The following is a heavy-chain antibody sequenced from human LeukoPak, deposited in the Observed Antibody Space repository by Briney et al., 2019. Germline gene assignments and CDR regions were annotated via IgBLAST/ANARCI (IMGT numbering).Heavy chain of an antibody. CDR3: ARVNWGYSDLEENWFDP. CDR1: GGSISSYY. V-gene: IGHV4-59*01. Sequence: SETLSLTCTVSGGSISSYYWSWIRQPPGKGLEWIGYIYYSGSTNYNPSLKSRVTISVDTSKNQFSLKLSSVTAADTAVYYCARVNWGYSDLEENWFDPWGRGTLVTVSS. J-gene: IGHJ5*02. D-gene: IGHD3-9*01. CDR2: IYYSGST.